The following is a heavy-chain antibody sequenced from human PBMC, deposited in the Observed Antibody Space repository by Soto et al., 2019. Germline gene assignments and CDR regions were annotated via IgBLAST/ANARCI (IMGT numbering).Heavy chain of an antibody. CDR3: TTGVATAKYYFDF. J-gene: IGHJ4*02. CDR2: IKSNADGGTA. D-gene: IGHD6-25*01. Sequence: EGQLVESGGGLVKPGESLTLSCAASGFTFNNAWMSWVRQAPGTGLEWVGRIKSNADGGTADYTPPVKGRFTISRDDSKNTLFLHINSLKTEDTAVYYCTTGVATAKYYFDFWGQGTLVTVSS. CDR1: GFTFNNAW. V-gene: IGHV3-15*01.